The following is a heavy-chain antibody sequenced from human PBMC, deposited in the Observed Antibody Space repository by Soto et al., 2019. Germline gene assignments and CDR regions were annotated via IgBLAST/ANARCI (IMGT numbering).Heavy chain of an antibody. Sequence: EVQLLESGGGLVQPGGSLRLSCAASGFTFSSYAMSWVRQAPGRELEWVSTIIDSGGSTYYADSVKGRFTISRDNSKNTLHLRMNSLRAEDTAVYYCAKRDSSGWFYFYYWGQGTLVTVSS. CDR3: AKRDSSGWFYFYY. CDR1: GFTFSSYA. D-gene: IGHD6-19*01. CDR2: IIDSGGST. J-gene: IGHJ4*02. V-gene: IGHV3-23*01.